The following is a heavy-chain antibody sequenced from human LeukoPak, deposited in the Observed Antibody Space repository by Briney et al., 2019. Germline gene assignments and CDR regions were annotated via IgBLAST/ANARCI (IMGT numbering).Heavy chain of an antibody. J-gene: IGHJ4*02. Sequence: SQTLSLTCAISGDSVSSNSAAWNWIRQSPSRGLEWLGRTYYRSKWYNDYAVSVKSRITINPDTSKNQFSLQLNSVTPEDTAVYYCAGEGSGFGVNPNYFDYWGQGTLVTVSS. CDR2: TYYRSKWYN. V-gene: IGHV6-1*01. D-gene: IGHD3-3*01. CDR3: AGEGSGFGVNPNYFDY. CDR1: GDSVSSNSAA.